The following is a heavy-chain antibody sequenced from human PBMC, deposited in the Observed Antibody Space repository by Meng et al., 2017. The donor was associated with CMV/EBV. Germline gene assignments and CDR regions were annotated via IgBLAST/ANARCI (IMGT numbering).Heavy chain of an antibody. CDR1: GVTFSSCE. V-gene: IGHV3-48*03. Sequence: GGSLRLSCAASGVTFSSCEMNWVRQAPGKGLGWVSYISSSGSTIYYADSVKGRFTISRDNAKNSLYLQMNSLRAEDTAVYYCARSRELQGVYYDYGLDDWGQGTTVTVSS. J-gene: IGHJ6*02. CDR2: ISSSGSTI. D-gene: IGHD1-7*01. CDR3: ARSRELQGVYYDYGLDD.